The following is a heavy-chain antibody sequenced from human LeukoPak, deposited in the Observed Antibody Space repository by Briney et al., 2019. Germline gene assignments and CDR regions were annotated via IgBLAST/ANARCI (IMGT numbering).Heavy chain of an antibody. D-gene: IGHD3-10*01. CDR2: ISYDGSNQ. V-gene: IGHV3-30*18. CDR3: AKASGVPWADYGFDI. CDR1: GFAFSSYG. Sequence: GGSLRLSCAASGFAFSSYGMHWVRQAPGKGLEWVAVISYDGSNQYYEDSVKGRFTISRDKSKNTLYLQMNSLRAEDTAVYYCAKASGVPWADYGFDIWGQGTMVTVSS. J-gene: IGHJ3*02.